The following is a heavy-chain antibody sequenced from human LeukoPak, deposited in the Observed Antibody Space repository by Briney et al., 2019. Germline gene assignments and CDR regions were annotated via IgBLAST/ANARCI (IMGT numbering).Heavy chain of an antibody. D-gene: IGHD1-1*01. CDR3: AKASWFSNADAVC. Sequence: GGSLRLSCAASGFTFNNYAMSWVRQAPARGLEWVSSMRGDGETFYADSVKGRFTLSRDDSRTTVYLQMNKLRVEDTAVYYCAKASWFSNADAVCWGQGTLVTVSS. J-gene: IGHJ4*02. V-gene: IGHV3-23*01. CDR1: GFTFNNYA. CDR2: MRGDGET.